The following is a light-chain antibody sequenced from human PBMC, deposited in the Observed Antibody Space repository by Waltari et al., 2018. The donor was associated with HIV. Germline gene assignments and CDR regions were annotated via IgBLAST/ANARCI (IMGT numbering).Light chain of an antibody. CDR1: KLADKR. V-gene: IGLV3-1*01. Sequence: ELTQPASVSVSLGQTVSINCSGHKLADKRASWYQQKAGQSPVSCMYHDNKRPSGIPERFSGSNFVTTAHLTISGTHALDDGAYDCQALDSVTVLFGGGTLLTVL. CDR2: HDN. CDR3: QALDSVTVL. J-gene: IGLJ2*01.